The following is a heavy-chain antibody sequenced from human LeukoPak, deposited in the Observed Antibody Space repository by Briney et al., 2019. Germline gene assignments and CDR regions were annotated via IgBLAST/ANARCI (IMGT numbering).Heavy chain of an antibody. CDR3: AKDIAYGGNSGYEDYFDY. CDR1: GFTFDDYA. CDR2: ISWNSGSI. Sequence: GGSLRLSCAASGFTFDDYAMHWVRQALGKGLEWVSGISWNSGSIGYADSVKGRFTISRDNAKNSLYLQMNSLRAEDTALYYCAKDIAYGGNSGYEDYFDYWGQGTLVTVSS. V-gene: IGHV3-9*01. J-gene: IGHJ4*02. D-gene: IGHD4-23*01.